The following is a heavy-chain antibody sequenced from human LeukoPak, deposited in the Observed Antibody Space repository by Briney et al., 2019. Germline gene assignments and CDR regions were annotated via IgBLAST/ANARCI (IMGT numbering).Heavy chain of an antibody. D-gene: IGHD3-10*01. Sequence: PSETLSLTCTVSGASISSYYWSWIRQPPGKALEWIGFIFYSGTTNYNPSLKGRVTMSVDTSKNHFSLKLNSVTAADTAVYYCARWATMVRGVSWFDPWGQGTPVTVSS. CDR3: ARWATMVRGVSWFDP. J-gene: IGHJ5*02. CDR2: IFYSGTT. V-gene: IGHV4-59*01. CDR1: GASISSYY.